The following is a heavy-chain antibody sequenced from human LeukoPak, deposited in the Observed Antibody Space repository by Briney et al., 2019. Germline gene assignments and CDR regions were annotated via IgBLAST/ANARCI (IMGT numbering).Heavy chain of an antibody. J-gene: IGHJ4*02. V-gene: IGHV4-38-2*01. Sequence: SETLSLTCAVSGYSISSGYYWGWIRQPPGKGLEWIGSIYQSGSTYYNPSLKSRVTISVDTSKNQFSLKLSSVTAADTAVYYCARGKKTVNLDYWGQGTLVTVSS. D-gene: IGHD4-11*01. CDR2: IYQSGST. CDR1: GYSISSGYY. CDR3: ARGKKTVNLDY.